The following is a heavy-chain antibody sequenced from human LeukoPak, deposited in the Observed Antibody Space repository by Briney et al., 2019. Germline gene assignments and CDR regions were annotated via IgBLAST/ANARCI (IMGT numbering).Heavy chain of an antibody. CDR2: ISGSGGST. V-gene: IGHV3-23*01. J-gene: IGHJ6*03. CDR1: GFTFSSYA. CDR3: AKSGTYCSSTSCYGNYYYYYIDV. D-gene: IGHD2-2*01. Sequence: GGSLRLSCAASGFTFSSYAMSWVRQAPGKGLEWVSAISGSGGSTYYADSVKGRFTISRDNSKNTLYLQMNSLRAEDTAVYYCAKSGTYCSSTSCYGNYYYYYIDVWGKGTTVTVSS.